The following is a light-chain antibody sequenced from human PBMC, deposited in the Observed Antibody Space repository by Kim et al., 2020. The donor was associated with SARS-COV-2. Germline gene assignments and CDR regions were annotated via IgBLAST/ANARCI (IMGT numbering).Light chain of an antibody. J-gene: IGKJ2*01. CDR2: DAS. Sequence: SASVRDRVTITCQASQDISNYLNWYQQKPGKAPKLLIYDASDLETGVPSRFSGSGSGTDFTFTISSLQPEDIATYYCQQYDILPYTFGQGTKLEI. V-gene: IGKV1-33*01. CDR3: QQYDILPYT. CDR1: QDISNY.